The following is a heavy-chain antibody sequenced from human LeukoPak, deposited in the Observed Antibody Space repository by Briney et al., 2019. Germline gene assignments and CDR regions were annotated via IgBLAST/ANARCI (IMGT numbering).Heavy chain of an antibody. Sequence: SQTLSLTCTVSGGSISSYYWSWIRQPPGKGLEWIGYIYYSGSTNYNPSLKSRVTISVDTSKNQFSLKLSSVTAADTAVYYCARVNSYYDSSGYYAPWYFDYWGQGTLVTVSS. D-gene: IGHD3-22*01. J-gene: IGHJ4*02. CDR1: GGSISSYY. CDR2: IYYSGST. CDR3: ARVNSYYDSSGYYAPWYFDY. V-gene: IGHV4-59*01.